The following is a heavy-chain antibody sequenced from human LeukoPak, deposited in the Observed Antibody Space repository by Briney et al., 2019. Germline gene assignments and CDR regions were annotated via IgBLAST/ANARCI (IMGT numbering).Heavy chain of an antibody. CDR2: IYYSGST. CDR3: ARDQKYYYDSSGNF. J-gene: IGHJ3*01. Sequence: PSETLSLTCTFSGGSISSGDYYWSWIRQPPGKGLEWIGYIYYSGSTYYNPSLKSLVTISVDTSKTQFSLKPSSVTAADTAVYYCARDQKYYYDSSGNFWGQGTMVTVSS. CDR1: GGSISSGDYY. V-gene: IGHV4-30-4*08. D-gene: IGHD3-22*01.